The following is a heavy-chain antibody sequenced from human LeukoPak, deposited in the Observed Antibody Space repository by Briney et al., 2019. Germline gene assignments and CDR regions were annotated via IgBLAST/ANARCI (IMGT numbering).Heavy chain of an antibody. CDR1: GFTFSSYW. Sequence: GGSLRLSCAASGFTFSSYWMSWVRQAPGKGLEWVANIKQDGSEKYYVDSVKGRFTISRDNAKNSLYLQINSLRAEDTAVYYSARAITIFGLVIDYFDFWGQGTLVTVSS. J-gene: IGHJ4*02. CDR2: IKQDGSEK. D-gene: IGHD3-3*01. CDR3: ARAITIFGLVIDYFDF. V-gene: IGHV3-7*01.